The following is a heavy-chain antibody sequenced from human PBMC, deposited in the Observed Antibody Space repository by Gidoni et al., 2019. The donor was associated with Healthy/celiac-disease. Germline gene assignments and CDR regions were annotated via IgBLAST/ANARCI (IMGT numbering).Heavy chain of an antibody. D-gene: IGHD5-18*01. J-gene: IGHJ4*02. V-gene: IGHV3-23*01. CDR3: AKVGRGYSYGSDY. CDR2: SSGSGGST. CDR1: GFTFSSYA. Sequence: EVQLLESGGGLVQPGGSLTLSCPPSGFTFSSYAMSWVRQAPGKGLEWVSASSGSGGSTYYADSVKGRFTISRDNSKNTLYLQMNSLRAEDTAVYYCAKVGRGYSYGSDYWGQGTLVTVSS.